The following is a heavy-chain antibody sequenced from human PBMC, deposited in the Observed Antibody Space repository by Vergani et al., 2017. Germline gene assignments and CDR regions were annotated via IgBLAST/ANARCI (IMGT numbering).Heavy chain of an antibody. D-gene: IGHD5-12*01. J-gene: IGHJ6*02. CDR2: LSGSGGST. CDR1: GFTFNHYA. CDR3: AKANPRNSXYDYLYYYHAMDV. V-gene: IGHV3-23*01. Sequence: EVQLLESGGGLVQPGGSLRLSCAASGFTFNHYAMNWVRQAPGKGLEWVSGLSGSGGSTYYAGSVKGRFTISRDSSKNTLYLQMNSLSAGDTAVYYCAKANPRNSXYDYLYYYHAMDVWGQGTTVTVSS.